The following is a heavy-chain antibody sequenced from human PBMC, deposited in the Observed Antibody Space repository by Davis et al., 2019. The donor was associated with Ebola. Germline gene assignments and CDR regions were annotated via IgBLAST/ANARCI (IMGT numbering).Heavy chain of an antibody. Sequence: SETLSLTCTVSGGSISSYYWSWIRQPPGKGLEWIGYIYYSGSTNYNPSLKSRVTISVDTSKNQSSLKLSSVTAADTAVYYCARGMTTVVTRYYYGMDVWGQGTTVTVSS. V-gene: IGHV4-59*01. CDR2: IYYSGST. J-gene: IGHJ6*02. CDR3: ARGMTTVVTRYYYGMDV. D-gene: IGHD4-23*01. CDR1: GGSISSYY.